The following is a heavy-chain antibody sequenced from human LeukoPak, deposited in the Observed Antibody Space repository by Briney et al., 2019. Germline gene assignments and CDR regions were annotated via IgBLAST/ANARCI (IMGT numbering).Heavy chain of an antibody. CDR3: ARDRSFYGDPVQN. CDR2: ISSSSSYI. D-gene: IGHD4-17*01. CDR1: GFTFSSYS. V-gene: IGHV3-21*01. Sequence: GGSLRLSCAASGFTFSSYSMNWVRQAPGKGLDWVSSISSSSSYIYYTDSVKGRFTISRDNAKNSLYLQMNSLRAEDTAVYYCARDRSFYGDPVQNWGQGTLVTVSS. J-gene: IGHJ4*02.